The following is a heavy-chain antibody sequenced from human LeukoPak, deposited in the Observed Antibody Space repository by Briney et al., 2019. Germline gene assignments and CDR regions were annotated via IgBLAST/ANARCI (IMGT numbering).Heavy chain of an antibody. Sequence: SETLSLTCTVSGGSISSSSYYWGWIRQPPGKGLEWIGSIYYSGSTYYNPSLKSRVTISVDTSKNQFSLKLSSLTAADTAVYYCARPQQSDSSGYYTDAFDIWGQGTMVTVSS. D-gene: IGHD3-22*01. CDR2: IYYSGST. V-gene: IGHV4-39*01. J-gene: IGHJ3*02. CDR3: ARPQQSDSSGYYTDAFDI. CDR1: GGSISSSSYY.